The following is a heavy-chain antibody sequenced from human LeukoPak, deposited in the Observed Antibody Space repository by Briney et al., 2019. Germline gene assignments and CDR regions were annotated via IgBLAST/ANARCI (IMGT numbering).Heavy chain of an antibody. CDR1: GFTFSSYG. CDR2: ISYDGSNK. Sequence: GRSLRLSCAASGFTFSSYGMHWVRQAPGKGLEWVAVISYDGSNKYYADSVKGRFTISRDNSKNTLYLQMNSLRAEDTAVYYCAKAELRYFDWLLYREGGMDVWGQGTTVTVSS. CDR3: AKAELRYFDWLLYREGGMDV. V-gene: IGHV3-30*18. D-gene: IGHD3-9*01. J-gene: IGHJ6*02.